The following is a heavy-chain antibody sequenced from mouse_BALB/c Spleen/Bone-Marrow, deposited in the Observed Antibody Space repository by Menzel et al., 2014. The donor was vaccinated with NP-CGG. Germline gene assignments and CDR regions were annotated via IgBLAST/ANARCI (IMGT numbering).Heavy chain of an antibody. Sequence: DVMLVESGGGLVQPGGSLKLSCAASGFDFSRYWMSWVRQAPGKGLEWIGEINPDSSTINYTPSLKDKFIISRDNAKNSLYLQMNKVRWEDTDLNFYASPSVPFAYWGQGSLVTVSA. CDR3: ASPSVPFAY. CDR2: INPDSSTI. V-gene: IGHV4-1*02. J-gene: IGHJ3*01. CDR1: GFDFSRYW.